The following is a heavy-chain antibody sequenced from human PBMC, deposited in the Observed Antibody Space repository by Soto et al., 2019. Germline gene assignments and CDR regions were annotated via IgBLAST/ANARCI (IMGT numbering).Heavy chain of an antibody. V-gene: IGHV1-3*05. Sequence: QVQLVQSGAEEKKPGASVKVSCKASGYTFTSYAMHWVRQAPGQRLEWMGWINAGNGNTKYSQKFQGRVTITRDTSASTAYMELSSLRSEDTAVYYCAGGVVLVPAARGGMDVWGQGTTVTVSS. J-gene: IGHJ6*02. CDR2: INAGNGNT. CDR3: AGGVVLVPAARGGMDV. D-gene: IGHD2-2*01. CDR1: GYTFTSYA.